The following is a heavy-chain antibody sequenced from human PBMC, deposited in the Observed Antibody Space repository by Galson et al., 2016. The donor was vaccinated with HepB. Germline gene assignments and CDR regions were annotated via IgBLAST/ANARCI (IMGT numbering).Heavy chain of an antibody. CDR2: INSDSGST. D-gene: IGHD3-16*01. CDR1: GYTFSDYY. Sequence: SVKVSCKASGYTFSDYYVHWVRQAPGQGLEYMGWINSDSGSTKFAQKFHGRVAVTRDGSISTAYMAVRRLTSDDTAIYYCARDFWGRGYGFDIWGQGTMVTVS. V-gene: IGHV1-2*02. J-gene: IGHJ3*02. CDR3: ARDFWGRGYGFDI.